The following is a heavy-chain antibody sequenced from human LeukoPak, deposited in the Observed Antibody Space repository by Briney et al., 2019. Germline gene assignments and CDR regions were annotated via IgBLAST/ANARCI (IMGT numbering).Heavy chain of an antibody. J-gene: IGHJ4*02. CDR3: AKDRSNYGSGSSEFDY. Sequence: GGSLRLSCAASGFTFSSYAMSWVRQAPGKGLEWVSAISGSGGSTYYADSVKGRFTIPRDNSKNTLYLQMNSLRAEDTAVYYCAKDRSNYGSGSSEFDYWGQGTLVTVSS. V-gene: IGHV3-23*01. CDR2: ISGSGGST. D-gene: IGHD3-10*01. CDR1: GFTFSSYA.